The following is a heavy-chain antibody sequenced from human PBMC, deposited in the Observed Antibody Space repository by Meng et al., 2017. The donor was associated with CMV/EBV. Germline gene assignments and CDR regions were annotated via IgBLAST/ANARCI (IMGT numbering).Heavy chain of an antibody. J-gene: IGHJ3*02. D-gene: IGHD6-19*01. CDR3: ARTHSSGWYGPLDI. Sequence: ESLKISCAASGFTFSSYAMHWVRQAPGKGLEWIGYIYYSGSTNYNPSLKSRVTISVDTSKNQFSLKLSSVTAADTAVYYCARTHSSGWYGPLDIWGQGTMVTVSS. V-gene: IGHV4-59*01. CDR2: IYYSGST. CDR1: GFTFSSYA.